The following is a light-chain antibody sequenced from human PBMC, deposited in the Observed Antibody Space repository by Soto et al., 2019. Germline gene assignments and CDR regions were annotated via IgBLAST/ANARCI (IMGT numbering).Light chain of an antibody. CDR3: QQYGSSPPT. Sequence: EIVLTQSPGTLSLSPGDRATLSCRASQSVSNSYLAWYQQKPGQAHRLLIYGASSRATGIPDRFSGSGSGTDFTLTISRLEPEDFAVYYCQQYGSSPPTFGQGTRLAIK. V-gene: IGKV3-20*01. CDR1: QSVSNSY. J-gene: IGKJ5*01. CDR2: GAS.